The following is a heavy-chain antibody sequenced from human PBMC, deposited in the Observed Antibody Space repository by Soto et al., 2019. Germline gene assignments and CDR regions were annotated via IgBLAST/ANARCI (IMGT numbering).Heavy chain of an antibody. J-gene: IGHJ4*02. Sequence: GGSLRLSCAASGFTFSSYAMSWVRQAPGKGLEWVSAISGSGGSTYYADSVKGRFTISRDNSKNTLYLQMNSLRAEDTAVYYCAIWGPDYGDYFGGDYCGQGTLVTVSS. CDR2: ISGSGGST. CDR1: GFTFSSYA. V-gene: IGHV3-23*01. D-gene: IGHD4-17*01. CDR3: AIWGPDYGDYFGGDY.